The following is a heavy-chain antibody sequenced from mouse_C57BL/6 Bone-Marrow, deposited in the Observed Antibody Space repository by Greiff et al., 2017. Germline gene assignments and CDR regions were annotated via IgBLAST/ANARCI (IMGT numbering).Heavy chain of an antibody. CDR2: IRNKANGYTT. V-gene: IGHV7-3*01. CDR1: GFTFTDYY. CDR3: ARCHYDCYYWYFDV. D-gene: IGHD2-3*01. Sequence: EVQLVESGGGLVQPGGSLSLSCAASGFTFTDYYMSWVRQPPGKALEWLGFIRNKANGYTTEYSASVKGRFTISRDNSQSILYLQMNALRAEDSATYYCARCHYDCYYWYFDVWGTGTTVTVSS. J-gene: IGHJ1*03.